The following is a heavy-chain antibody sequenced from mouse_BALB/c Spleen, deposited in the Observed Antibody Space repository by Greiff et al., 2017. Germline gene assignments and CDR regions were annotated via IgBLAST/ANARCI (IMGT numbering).Heavy chain of an antibody. J-gene: IGHJ4*01. CDR2: ISSGGSYT. CDR3: AKIRRGYYAMDY. CDR1: GFTFSSYA. V-gene: IGHV5-9-4*01. Sequence: EVQLVESGGGLVKPGGSLKLSCAASGFTFSSYAMSWVRQSPEKRLEWVAEISSGGSYTYYPDTVTGRFTISRDNAKNTLYLEMSSLRSEDTAMYYCAKIRRGYYAMDYWGQGTSVTVSS. D-gene: IGHD2-12*01.